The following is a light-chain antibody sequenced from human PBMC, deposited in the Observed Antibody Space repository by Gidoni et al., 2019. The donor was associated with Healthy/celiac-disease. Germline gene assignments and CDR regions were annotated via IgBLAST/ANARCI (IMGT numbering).Light chain of an antibody. CDR2: EVS. J-gene: IGLJ2*01. Sequence: QSAPTQPALVSGSPGQSYTISCTGTSSDAGSYNLVSWYQQHPGKAPKLMIYEVSKRPSGVSNRFSGSKSGNTASLTISGLQAEDEADYYCCSYAGSSTSHVVFGGGTKLTVL. CDR1: SSDAGSYNL. V-gene: IGLV2-23*02. CDR3: CSYAGSSTSHVV.